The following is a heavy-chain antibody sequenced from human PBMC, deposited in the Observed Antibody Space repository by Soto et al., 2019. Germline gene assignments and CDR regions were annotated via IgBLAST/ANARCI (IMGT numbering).Heavy chain of an antibody. Sequence: QLQLQESGPGLVKPSETLSLTCTVSGGSISSSNYYWGWIRQPPGKGLEWIGSIYYSGCTYYTPSLRSRVSISVDTSKNQISLKLSSVTAADTAMYYSARHPGAHCGGDCYSHRFDYWGQGTLVTVSS. V-gene: IGHV4-39*01. CDR2: IYYSGCT. J-gene: IGHJ4*02. CDR1: GGSISSSNYY. CDR3: ARHPGAHCGGDCYSHRFDY. D-gene: IGHD2-21*02.